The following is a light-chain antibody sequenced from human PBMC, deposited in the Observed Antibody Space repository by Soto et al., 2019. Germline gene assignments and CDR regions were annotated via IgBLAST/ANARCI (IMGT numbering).Light chain of an antibody. CDR1: QTVSTNY. Sequence: ETVLTQSPATLPLSPGERVTLSGRASQTVSTNYLAWYQQKPGQSPRLLIYAASTRATGIPDRFSATGSGTDFTLTISRLEPEDIAVYYCGQDGTAPLLPFGGGTKVEIK. CDR3: GQDGTAPLLP. J-gene: IGKJ4*01. CDR2: AAS. V-gene: IGKV3-20*01.